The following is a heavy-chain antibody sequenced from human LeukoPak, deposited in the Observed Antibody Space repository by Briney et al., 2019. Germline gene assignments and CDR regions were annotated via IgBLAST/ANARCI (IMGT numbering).Heavy chain of an antibody. Sequence: GASVKVSCKASGGTFSSYAISWVRQAPGQGLEWMGGIIPIFGTANYAQKFQGRVTITADESTSTAYMELSSLRSEDTAVYYCARELSPTIHSSGYYYGMDVWGQGTTVTVSS. CDR3: ARELSPTIHSSGYYYGMDV. J-gene: IGHJ6*02. V-gene: IGHV1-69*13. CDR2: IIPIFGTA. D-gene: IGHD3-22*01. CDR1: GGTFSSYA.